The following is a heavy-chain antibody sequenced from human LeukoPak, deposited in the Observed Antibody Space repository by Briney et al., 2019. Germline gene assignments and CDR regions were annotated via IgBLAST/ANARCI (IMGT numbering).Heavy chain of an antibody. J-gene: IGHJ6*03. CDR1: GFTFSSYS. Sequence: GGSLRLSCAASGFTFSSYSMNWVRQAPGKGLEWVSAIXGSGGSTYYADSVKGRFTISRDNSKNTLYLQMNSLRAEDTAVYYCAKXXXXXYYYMXXWGKGTTVTVSS. CDR3: AKXXXXXYYYMXX. V-gene: IGHV3-23*01. CDR2: IXGSGGST.